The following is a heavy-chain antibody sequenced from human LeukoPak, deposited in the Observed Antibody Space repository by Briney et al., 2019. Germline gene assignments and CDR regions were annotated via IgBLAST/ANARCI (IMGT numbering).Heavy chain of an antibody. CDR3: ARDLSVGAINGPPDY. Sequence: EASVKVSCKASGGTFSSYAISWVRQAPGQGLEWMGGIIPIFGTANYAQKFQGRVTMTRDMSTSTVYMELSSLRSDDTAVYYCARDLSVGAINGPPDYWGQGTLVTVSS. V-gene: IGHV1-69*05. J-gene: IGHJ4*02. CDR2: IIPIFGTA. D-gene: IGHD1-26*01. CDR1: GGTFSSYA.